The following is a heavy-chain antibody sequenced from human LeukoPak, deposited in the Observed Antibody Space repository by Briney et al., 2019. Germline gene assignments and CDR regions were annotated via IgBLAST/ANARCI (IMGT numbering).Heavy chain of an antibody. CDR2: INHSGST. D-gene: IGHD2-2*01. J-gene: IGHJ6*02. CDR1: AGSISVYY. V-gene: IGHV4-34*01. CDR3: ARGILVPDRRDYYYGMDV. Sequence: PSETLSLTCTVSAGSISVYYCSWIRQPPGKGLEWIGEINHSGSTNYNPSLKSRVTISVDTSKNQFSLKLSSVTAADTAVYYCARGILVPDRRDYYYGMDVWGQGTTVTVSS.